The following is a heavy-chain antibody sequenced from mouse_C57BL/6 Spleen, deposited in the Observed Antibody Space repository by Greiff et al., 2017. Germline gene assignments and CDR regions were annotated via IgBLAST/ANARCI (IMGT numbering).Heavy chain of an antibody. J-gene: IGHJ4*01. V-gene: IGHV5-16*01. CDR2: INYDGSST. CDR3: ARDGRSTDAMDY. D-gene: IGHD5-1*01. CDR1: GFTFSDYY. Sequence: DVKLVESEGGLVQPGSSMKLSCTASGFTFSDYYMAWVRQVPEKGLEWVANINYDGSSTYYLDSLKSRFIISRDNAKNILYLQMSSLKSEDTATYYCARDGRSTDAMDYWGQGTSVTVSS.